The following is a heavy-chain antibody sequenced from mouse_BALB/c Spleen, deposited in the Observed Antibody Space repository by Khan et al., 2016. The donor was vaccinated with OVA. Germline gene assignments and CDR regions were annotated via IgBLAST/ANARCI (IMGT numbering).Heavy chain of an antibody. CDR2: IFPGDGSP. CDR3: AGGGDGGSAD. Sequence: QVQLKQSGAELVKPGTSVKLSCKASGYTFTSYDINWVRQRPEQGLDWIGWIFPGDGSPKYNEKFKGKATLTTDKSSSTAYMQLSRLTSEATAVSFCAGGGDGGSADWGQGTLVTVSA. J-gene: IGHJ3*01. V-gene: IGHV1S56*01. CDR1: GYTFTSYD. D-gene: IGHD3-3*01.